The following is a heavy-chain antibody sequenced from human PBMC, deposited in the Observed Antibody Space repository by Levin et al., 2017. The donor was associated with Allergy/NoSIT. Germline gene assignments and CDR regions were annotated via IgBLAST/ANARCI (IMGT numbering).Heavy chain of an antibody. CDR3: ARGGCSSTSCLDY. Sequence: GGSLRLSCSASGFTFSNYYMHWVRQVPGKGLVWVSYIDSGESATNYADSVKGRFAISRDNAKNTLYLQMNSLGAEDTAVNYCARGGCSSTSCLDYWGKGTLVTVSA. CDR1: GFTFSNYY. J-gene: IGHJ4*02. D-gene: IGHD2-2*01. V-gene: IGHV3-74*01. CDR2: IDSGESAT.